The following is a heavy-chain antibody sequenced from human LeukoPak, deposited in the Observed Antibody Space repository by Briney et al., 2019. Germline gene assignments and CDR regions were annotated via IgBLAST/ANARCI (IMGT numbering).Heavy chain of an antibody. V-gene: IGHV3-30-3*01. D-gene: IGHD6-19*01. CDR2: TSADGNEQ. J-gene: IGHJ3*02. CDR1: GFIFSSYA. Sequence: GGSLRLSCVDSGFIFSSYALHWLRQAPGKGREWVAVTSADGNEQYYADSVKGRFTMSRDNSKNTLFLQMTSLRTDDTAVYVCARDAPYSGGCCAFDIWGQGTTVIVS. CDR3: ARDAPYSGGCCAFDI.